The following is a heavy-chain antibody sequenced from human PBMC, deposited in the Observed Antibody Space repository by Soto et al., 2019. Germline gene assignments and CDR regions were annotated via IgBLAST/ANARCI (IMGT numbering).Heavy chain of an antibody. V-gene: IGHV1-69*01. CDR1: GGTFSSYA. J-gene: IGHJ6*02. CDR3: ARGSVRGVNHQPWKYYGMAV. Sequence: QVQLVQSGAEVKKPGSSVKVSCKASGGTFSSYAISWVRQAPGQGLECMGGIIPIFGTANYAQKFQGRVTITADESTSTGSMELSSRSSEATAVYYCARGSVRGVNHQPWKYYGMAVWGQGTTVTVSS. D-gene: IGHD3-10*01. CDR2: IIPIFGTA.